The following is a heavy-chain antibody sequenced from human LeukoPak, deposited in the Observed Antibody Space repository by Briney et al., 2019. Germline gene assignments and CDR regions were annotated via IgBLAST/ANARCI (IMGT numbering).Heavy chain of an antibody. D-gene: IGHD3-3*01. Sequence: ASVKVSCKASGYTFTSYDINWVRQATGQGLEWMGWMNPNSGNTGYAQKFQGRVTITRNTSISTAYMELSSLRSEDTAVYYCARHSDPYDFWSGYALDPWGQGILVTVAS. J-gene: IGHJ5*02. CDR2: MNPNSGNT. CDR3: ARHSDPYDFWSGYALDP. CDR1: GYTFTSYD. V-gene: IGHV1-8*03.